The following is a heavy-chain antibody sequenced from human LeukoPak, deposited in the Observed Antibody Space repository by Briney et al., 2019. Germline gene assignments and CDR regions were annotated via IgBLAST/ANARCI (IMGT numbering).Heavy chain of an antibody. D-gene: IGHD4-17*01. CDR2: ISYDGSNK. J-gene: IGHJ3*01. CDR1: GFTFSRYG. Sequence: GGSLRLSCAASGFTFSRYGMHWVRQAPGKGLEWVAVISYDGSNKYYADSVKGRFTISRDNSKNTLYLQMNSLRAEDTAVYYCARHHGDYDAFDVWGQGTMVTVSS. V-gene: IGHV3-30*03. CDR3: ARHHGDYDAFDV.